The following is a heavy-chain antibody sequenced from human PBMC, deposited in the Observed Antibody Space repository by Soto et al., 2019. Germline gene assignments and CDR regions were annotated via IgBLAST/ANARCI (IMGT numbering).Heavy chain of an antibody. CDR2: IWYDGSNK. Sequence: QVQLVESGGGVVQPGRSLRLSCAASGFTFSSYGMHWVRQAPGKGLEWVAVIWYDGSNKYYADSVKGRFTISRDNSKNTLYLQMNSLRAEDTAVYYCARGGYDNQVFFDYWGQGTLVTVSS. CDR3: ARGGYDNQVFFDY. CDR1: GFTFSSYG. D-gene: IGHD3-22*01. J-gene: IGHJ4*02. V-gene: IGHV3-33*01.